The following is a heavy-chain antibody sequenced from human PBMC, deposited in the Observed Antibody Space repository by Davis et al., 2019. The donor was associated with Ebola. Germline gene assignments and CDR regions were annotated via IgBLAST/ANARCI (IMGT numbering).Heavy chain of an antibody. V-gene: IGHV5-51*01. CDR2: IYAGDSDT. J-gene: IGHJ4*02. D-gene: IGHD3-22*01. Sequence: GESLKISCKASGYSFTSYWIAWVRQTPVKGLEWMGIIYAGDSDTRYSPSFEGQVTISVDRSITTAYLQWRSLRASDTAIYYCARQESLYGSSDYWGQGTLVTVSS. CDR3: ARQESLYGSSDY. CDR1: GYSFTSYW.